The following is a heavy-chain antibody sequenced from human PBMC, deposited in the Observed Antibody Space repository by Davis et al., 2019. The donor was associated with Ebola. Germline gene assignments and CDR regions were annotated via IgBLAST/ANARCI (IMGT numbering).Heavy chain of an antibody. V-gene: IGHV3-73*01. D-gene: IGHD2-15*01. CDR1: GFTFSGSA. J-gene: IGHJ4*02. Sequence: GESLKISCAASGFTFSGSAMHWVRQASGKGLEWVGRIRSKANSYATAYAASVKGRLTISRDDSKNTAYLQMNSLKTEDTAVYYCTAGCSGGSCYGDVWGQGTLVTVSS. CDR3: TAGCSGGSCYGDV. CDR2: IRSKANSYAT.